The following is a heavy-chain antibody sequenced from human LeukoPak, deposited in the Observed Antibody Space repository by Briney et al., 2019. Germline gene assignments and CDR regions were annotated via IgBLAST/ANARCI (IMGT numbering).Heavy chain of an antibody. CDR3: AKSGVPI. Sequence: GGSLRLSCAASGFTFSNYAMNWVRQAPGMGLEWVSAISLTGGSTYYADSVKGRFTTSRDNSKNTLYLQMNSLRAEDTAVYYCAKSGVPIWGQGTMVTVSS. CDR1: GFTFSNYA. D-gene: IGHD2-8*01. V-gene: IGHV3-23*01. J-gene: IGHJ3*02. CDR2: ISLTGGST.